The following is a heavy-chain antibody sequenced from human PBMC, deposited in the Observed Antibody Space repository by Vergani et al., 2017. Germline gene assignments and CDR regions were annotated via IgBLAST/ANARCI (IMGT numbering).Heavy chain of an antibody. CDR3: ARAGIAAAGTGYFDL. CDR2: ISGSGGST. J-gene: IGHJ2*01. V-gene: IGHV3-23*01. CDR1: GFTFSSYA. Sequence: EVQLLESGGGLVQPGGSLRLSCAASGFTFSSYAMSWVRQAPGKGLEWVSAISGSGGSTYYADSVKGRFTISRENAKNSLYLQMNSLRAGDTAVYYCARAGIAAAGTGYFDLWGRGTLVTVSS. D-gene: IGHD6-13*01.